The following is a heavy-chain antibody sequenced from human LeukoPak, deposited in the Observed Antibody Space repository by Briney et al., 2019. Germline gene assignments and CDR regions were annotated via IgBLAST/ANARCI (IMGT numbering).Heavy chain of an antibody. D-gene: IGHD6-13*01. Sequence: GGSLRLSCAASGFTFDDYAMHWVRQAPGKGLEWVSGISWNSGSIGYADSVKGRFTISRDNAKDSLYLQMNSLRAEDTALYYCAKAYSSSWYTDWFDPWGQGTLVTVSS. V-gene: IGHV3-9*01. CDR3: AKAYSSSWYTDWFDP. CDR2: ISWNSGSI. J-gene: IGHJ5*02. CDR1: GFTFDDYA.